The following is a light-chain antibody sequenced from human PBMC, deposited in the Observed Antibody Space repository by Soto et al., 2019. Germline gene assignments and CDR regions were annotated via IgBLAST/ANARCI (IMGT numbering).Light chain of an antibody. CDR1: QSISSNF. J-gene: IGKJ1*01. Sequence: EIVLTQSRGTLSLSPGEGATPSCRASQSISSNFLAWYQQKRGQAPRLLIHGESNRATGIKARFSGSGSGTDFTLTITRMEPEDFAVYYCKQYGGSPRTFGQGTQLDIK. CDR3: KQYGGSPRT. CDR2: GES. V-gene: IGKV3-20*01.